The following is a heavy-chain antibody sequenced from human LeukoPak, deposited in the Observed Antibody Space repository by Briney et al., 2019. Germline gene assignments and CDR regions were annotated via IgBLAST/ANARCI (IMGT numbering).Heavy chain of an antibody. CDR3: AKDRWELLLNWFDP. D-gene: IGHD1-26*01. Sequence: GGSLRLSCAASGFTFSSYAMSWVRQAPGKGLEWVSAISGSGGSTYYADSVKGRFTISRDNSKNTLYLQMNSLRAEDTAVYYYAKDRWELLLNWFDPWGQGTLVTVSS. CDR1: GFTFSSYA. J-gene: IGHJ5*02. V-gene: IGHV3-23*01. CDR2: ISGSGGST.